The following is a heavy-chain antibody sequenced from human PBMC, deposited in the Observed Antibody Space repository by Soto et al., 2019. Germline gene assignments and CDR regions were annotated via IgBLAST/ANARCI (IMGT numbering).Heavy chain of an antibody. CDR3: AANYYDISGYYYALFDY. Sequence: SVKVSCKASGGTFSSYAISWVRQAPGQGLEWMGGIIPIFGTANYAQKFQGRVTITADKSTSTAYMELSSLRSEDTAVYYCAANYYDISGYYYALFDYWGQGTLVTVSS. CDR1: GGTFSSYA. J-gene: IGHJ4*02. V-gene: IGHV1-69*06. CDR2: IIPIFGTA. D-gene: IGHD3-22*01.